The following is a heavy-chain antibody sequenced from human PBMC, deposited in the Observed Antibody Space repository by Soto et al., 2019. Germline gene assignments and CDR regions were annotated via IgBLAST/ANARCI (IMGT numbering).Heavy chain of an antibody. CDR1: GGTFSSYA. V-gene: IGHV1-69*01. J-gene: IGHJ3*02. D-gene: IGHD6-13*01. CDR2: IIPIFGTA. Sequence: QVQLVQSGAEVKKPGSSVKASCKASGGTFSSYAISWVRQAPGQGLEWMGGIIPIFGTANYAQKFQGRVTITADESTSTAYMELSSLISEDTAVYYCARSQPLLVPNAFDSWGQGTMVTGSS. CDR3: ARSQPLLVPNAFDS.